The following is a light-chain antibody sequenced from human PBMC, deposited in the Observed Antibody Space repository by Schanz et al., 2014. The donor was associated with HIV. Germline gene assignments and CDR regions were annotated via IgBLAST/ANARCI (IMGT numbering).Light chain of an antibody. Sequence: QSALTQPASVSASPGQSITISCTGISSDVGGFYSVSWYQQHPGKAPKLMIFDVSNRPSGVANRFSGSKSGNTASLTISGLQAEDEADYYCSSYTSSSTLGVFGTGTKLTVL. CDR1: SSDVGGFYS. J-gene: IGLJ1*01. CDR3: SSYTSSSTLGV. CDR2: DVS. V-gene: IGLV2-14*03.